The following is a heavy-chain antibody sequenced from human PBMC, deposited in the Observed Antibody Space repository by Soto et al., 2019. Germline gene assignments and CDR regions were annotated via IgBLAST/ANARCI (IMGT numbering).Heavy chain of an antibody. V-gene: IGHV3-23*01. CDR2: ISDRGDTT. Sequence: GGSLGLSCAASGFTISSNAMYWVRQAPGKGLEWVSGISDRGDTTHYADSVKGRFTISRDTSKNTLYLQLNTLRADDTAVYYCAKDKPGTTSFDYWGQGTLVTVSS. D-gene: IGHD1-1*01. CDR1: GFTISSNA. CDR3: AKDKPGTTSFDY. J-gene: IGHJ4*02.